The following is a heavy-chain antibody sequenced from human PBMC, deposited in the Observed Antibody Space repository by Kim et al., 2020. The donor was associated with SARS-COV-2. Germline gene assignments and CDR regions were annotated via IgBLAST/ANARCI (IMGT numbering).Heavy chain of an antibody. V-gene: IGHV3-30-3*01. CDR1: GFTFSSYA. CDR2: ISYDGSNK. CDR3: ARGIYDFWSGYSQYYYYGMDV. D-gene: IGHD3-3*01. Sequence: GVSLRLSCAASGFTFSSYAMHWVRQAPGKGLEWVAVISYDGSNKYYADSVKGRFTISRDNSKNTLYLQMNSLRAEDTAVYYCARGIYDFWSGYSQYYYYGMDVWGQGTTVTVSS. J-gene: IGHJ6*02.